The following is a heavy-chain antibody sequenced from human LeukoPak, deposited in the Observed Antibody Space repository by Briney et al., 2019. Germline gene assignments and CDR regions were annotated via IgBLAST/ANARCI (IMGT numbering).Heavy chain of an antibody. CDR1: VCTFSSYA. Sequence: ASVKVSCKASVCTFSSYAISWVRQAPGQRLEWMGGIIPIFGTANYAQKFQGRVTITADESKSTAYMELSSLRSEDTAVYYCARGRWAYNYYYGMDVWGQGTTVTVSS. J-gene: IGHJ6*02. D-gene: IGHD3-16*01. CDR3: ARGRWAYNYYYGMDV. V-gene: IGHV1-69*13. CDR2: IIPIFGTA.